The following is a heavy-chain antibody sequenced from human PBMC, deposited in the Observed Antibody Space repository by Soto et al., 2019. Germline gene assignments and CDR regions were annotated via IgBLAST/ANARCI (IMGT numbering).Heavy chain of an antibody. Sequence: ASVKVSCKTSGFTFSSSAVHWVRQARGHRLQWIGWIVVGSGYTIYAQEFQERVTITRDMSTSTVYMELSTLRSEDTAIYYCAAGGSTWFIFGYWGQGALVTVSS. CDR3: AAGGSTWFIFGY. CDR1: GFTFSSSA. D-gene: IGHD6-13*01. J-gene: IGHJ4*02. V-gene: IGHV1-58*01. CDR2: IVVGSGYT.